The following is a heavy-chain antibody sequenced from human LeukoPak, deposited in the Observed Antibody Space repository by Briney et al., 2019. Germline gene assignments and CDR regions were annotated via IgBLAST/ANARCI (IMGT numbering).Heavy chain of an antibody. V-gene: IGHV3-33*01. Sequence: SGGSLRLSCAASGXTFSGYGMHWVRQAPGKGPEWVAVIWYDGSNKYYADSVKGRFTISRDDSKNTLYLQMNSLRVGDTAVYYCARDRGEMATDYWGQGTLVTVSS. J-gene: IGHJ4*02. CDR1: GXTFSGYG. D-gene: IGHD5-24*01. CDR3: ARDRGEMATDY. CDR2: IWYDGSNK.